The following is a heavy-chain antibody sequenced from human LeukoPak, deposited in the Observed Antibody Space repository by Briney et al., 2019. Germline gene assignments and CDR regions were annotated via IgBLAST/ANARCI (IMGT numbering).Heavy chain of an antibody. CDR1: GVTFSSYS. CDR2: ISSSGGTI. V-gene: IGHV3-48*02. J-gene: IGHJ4*02. CDR3: ARDIRIYGYDSSGSDY. D-gene: IGHD3-22*01. Sequence: GGSLRLSCAASGVTFSSYSMNCGRHAPGERLEGGLYISSSGGTIYYADSVKGRFTISRDNAKNSLYLQMNSLRDEDTAVYYCARDIRIYGYDSSGSDYWGQGTLVSVSS.